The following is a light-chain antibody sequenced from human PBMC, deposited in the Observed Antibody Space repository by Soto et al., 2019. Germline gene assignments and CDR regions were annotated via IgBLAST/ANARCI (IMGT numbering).Light chain of an antibody. Sequence: QSALTQPASVSGSPGQSITISCTGTSSDVGGYNYVSWYQQHPGKAPKLMIYDVSNRPSGVSNRFSGSKSGNTASLTISGLQAEDEDDDYCSSYTTSSTRHVVFGGGTKLTVL. CDR2: DVS. CDR3: SSYTTSSTRHVV. J-gene: IGLJ2*01. V-gene: IGLV2-14*01. CDR1: SSDVGGYNY.